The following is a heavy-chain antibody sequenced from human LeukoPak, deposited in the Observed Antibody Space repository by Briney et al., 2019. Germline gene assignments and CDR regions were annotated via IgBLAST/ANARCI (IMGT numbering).Heavy chain of an antibody. CDR1: GFTFSSYV. D-gene: IGHD2-15*01. CDR3: AKGSANARPYYFDY. V-gene: IGHV3-23*01. J-gene: IGHJ4*02. Sequence: GGSLRLSCAGSGFTFSSYVMSWVRQGPGKELEWVAAITGSSDSTYHADSVKGRFTISRDNSKNTLFLQMNSLRAEDTAVYYCAKGSANARPYYFDYWGQGPLVTVSS. CDR2: ITGSSDST.